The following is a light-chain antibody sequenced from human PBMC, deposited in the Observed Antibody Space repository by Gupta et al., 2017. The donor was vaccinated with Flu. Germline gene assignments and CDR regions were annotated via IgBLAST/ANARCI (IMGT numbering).Light chain of an antibody. CDR3: GSLDSSRSDVV. Sequence: KGTITRSGSSSNVGNNYVFWYQHLPATSPNLLIYYNIRRNSASPDCFSGSKSGTTATVPTTWLQMGEEADYYWGSLDSSRSDVVFGGGTKRTVL. CDR1: SSNVGNNY. CDR2: YNI. V-gene: IGLV1-51*01. J-gene: IGLJ2*01.